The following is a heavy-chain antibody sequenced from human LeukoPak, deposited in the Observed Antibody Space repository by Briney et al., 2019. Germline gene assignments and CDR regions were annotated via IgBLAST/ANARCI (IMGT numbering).Heavy chain of an antibody. D-gene: IGHD5-12*01. Sequence: PSETLSLTCTVSRASISGSIRSSYWSWLRQPPGKGLEWIGYISSSGSTNDNPSLRSRVTISVDTSKNQFFLNLSSVSAADTAVYYCARIPLGYSRAYYFDFWGQGALVTVSP. J-gene: IGHJ4*02. CDR3: ARIPLGYSRAYYFDF. V-gene: IGHV4-4*09. CDR2: ISSSGST. CDR1: RASISGSIRSSY.